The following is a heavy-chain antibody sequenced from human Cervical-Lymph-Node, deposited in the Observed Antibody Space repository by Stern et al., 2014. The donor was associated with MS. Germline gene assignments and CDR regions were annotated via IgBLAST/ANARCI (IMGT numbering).Heavy chain of an antibody. J-gene: IGHJ4*02. V-gene: IGHV2-5*02. CDR3: APGVYDHFAY. D-gene: IGHD2/OR15-2a*01. CDR2: IYWDDDK. CDR1: GLSLSTSGVG. Sequence: QITLKEYGPTLVRPTQPLTLTCSFSGLSLSTSGVGVGWIRHPPCKSLEWLAVIYWDDDKRYSPSLKSRLSITKDTSRNQVVLTMTSMDPVDTATYYCAPGVYDHFAYWGQGTLVTVSS.